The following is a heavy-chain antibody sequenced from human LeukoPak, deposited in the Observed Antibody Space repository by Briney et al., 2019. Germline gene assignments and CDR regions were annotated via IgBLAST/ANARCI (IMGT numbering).Heavy chain of an antibody. CDR1: GYTFTGY. V-gene: IGHV1-2*02. CDR3: ATDEGG. D-gene: IGHD3-16*01. Sequence: GASVKVSCKASGYTFTGYMHWVRQAPGQGLEWMGFIDPNNGGTNYAQKFQGRVTLTRDTPISTAYMELSSLRSDDTAVYHCATDEGGWGQGTLVTVSS. CDR2: IDPNNGGT. J-gene: IGHJ1*01.